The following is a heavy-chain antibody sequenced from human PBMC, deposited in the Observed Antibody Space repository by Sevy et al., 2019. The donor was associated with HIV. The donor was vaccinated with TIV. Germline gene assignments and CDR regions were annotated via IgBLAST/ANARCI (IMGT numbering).Heavy chain of an antibody. D-gene: IGHD3-22*01. CDR1: GFTVSSNY. V-gene: IGHV3-53*01. Sequence: GGSLRLSCAASGFTVSSNYMSWVRQAPGKGLEWVSVIYSGGSTYYADSVKGRFTISRDNSKNTLYLQMNSLRAEDTSVYYCAGGGYYDSSGYYIPAESPSAFDIWGQGTMVTVSS. CDR2: IYSGGST. CDR3: AGGGYYDSSGYYIPAESPSAFDI. J-gene: IGHJ3*02.